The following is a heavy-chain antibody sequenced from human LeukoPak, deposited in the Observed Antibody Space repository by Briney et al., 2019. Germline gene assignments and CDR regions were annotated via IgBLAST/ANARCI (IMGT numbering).Heavy chain of an antibody. CDR3: ASYAAASMG. V-gene: IGHV4-39*01. J-gene: IGHJ4*02. CDR1: GGSISGSSYY. CDR2: IYYSGST. D-gene: IGHD6-13*01. Sequence: SETLSLTCTVSGGSISGSSYYWGWIRQPPGKGLEWIGSIYYSGSTYYNPSLKSRVTISVDTSKNQFSLKLSSVTAADTAVYYCASYAAASMGWGQGTLVTVSS.